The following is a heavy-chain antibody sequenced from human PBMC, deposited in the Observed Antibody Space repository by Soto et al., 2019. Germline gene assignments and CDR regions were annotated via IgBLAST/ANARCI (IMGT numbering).Heavy chain of an antibody. CDR3: TTDWTKYYDFWCGYPRSDY. V-gene: IGHV3-15*01. CDR1: GFTFSNAW. J-gene: IGHJ4*02. D-gene: IGHD3-3*01. CDR2: IKSKTDGGTT. Sequence: EVQLVESGGGLVKPGGSLRLSCAASGFTFSNAWMSWVRQAPGKGLEWVGRIKSKTDGGTTDYAAPVKGRFTISRDDSKNTLYLQMNSLKTEDTAVYYCTTDWTKYYDFWCGYPRSDYWGQGTLVTVSS.